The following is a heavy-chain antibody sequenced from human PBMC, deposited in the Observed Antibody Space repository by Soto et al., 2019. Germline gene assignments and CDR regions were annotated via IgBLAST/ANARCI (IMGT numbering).Heavy chain of an antibody. V-gene: IGHV3-53*04. Sequence: GGSLRLSCAASGFTVSSNYMSWVRQAPGKGLEWVSVIYSGGSTYYADSVKGRFTISRHNSKNTLYLQMNSLRAEDTAEYYCVRGAGGYSGYGVDYYCSYYMDVWGKGTTVTVSS. CDR1: GFTVSSNY. J-gene: IGHJ6*03. D-gene: IGHD5-12*01. CDR3: VRGAGGYSGYGVDYYCSYYMDV. CDR2: IYSGGST.